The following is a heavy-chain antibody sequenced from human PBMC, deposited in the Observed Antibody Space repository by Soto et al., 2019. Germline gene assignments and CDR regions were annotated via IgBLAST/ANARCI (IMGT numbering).Heavy chain of an antibody. CDR2: ISSSGSTI. CDR1: GFTFSIYE. V-gene: IGHV3-48*03. CDR3: ARFGVITNAFDI. Sequence: GGSLRLSCAASGFTFSIYEMNWVRQAPGKGLEWVSYISSSGSTIYYADSVKGRFTISRDNAKNSLYLQMNSLRAEDTAVYYCARFGVITNAFDIWGQGTMVTVSS. D-gene: IGHD3-10*01. J-gene: IGHJ3*02.